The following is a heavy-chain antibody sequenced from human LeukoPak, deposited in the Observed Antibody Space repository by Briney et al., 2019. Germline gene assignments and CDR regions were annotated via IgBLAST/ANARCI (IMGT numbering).Heavy chain of an antibody. CDR3: ARDVETDCSSTSCYYNWFDP. Sequence: SVKVSCKASGGTFSSYAISWVRRAPGQGLEWMGRIIPIFGIANYAQKFQGRVTITADKSTSTAYMELSSLRSEDTAVYYCARDVETDCSSTSCYYNWFDPWGQGTLVTVSS. D-gene: IGHD2-2*01. CDR2: IIPIFGIA. J-gene: IGHJ5*02. CDR1: GGTFSSYA. V-gene: IGHV1-69*04.